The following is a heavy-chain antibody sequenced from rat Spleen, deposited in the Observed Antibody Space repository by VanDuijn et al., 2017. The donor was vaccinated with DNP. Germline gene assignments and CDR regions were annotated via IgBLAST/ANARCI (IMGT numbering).Heavy chain of an antibody. J-gene: IGHJ3*01. CDR1: GFTFSDYN. CDR3: ARPGYYSGGGFAY. Sequence: EVQLVGSGGGLVQPGRSLKLSCAASGFTFSDYNMAWVRQAPKKGLEWVATISYDGVSTYFRDSVKGRFTISRDNAKSTLYLQMNSLRSEDMATYYCARPGYYSGGGFAYWGQGTLVTVSS. CDR2: ISYDGVST. V-gene: IGHV5-7*01. D-gene: IGHD1-1*01.